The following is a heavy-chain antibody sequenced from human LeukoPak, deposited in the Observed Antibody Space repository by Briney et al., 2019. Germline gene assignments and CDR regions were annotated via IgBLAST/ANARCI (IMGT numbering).Heavy chain of an antibody. CDR2: IDQSGGYI. V-gene: IGHV3-23*01. Sequence: PGGSLRLSCTASGLTFSNYAMSWVRQAPAKGLEWVAGIDQSGGYIHYADSVKGRFTISRDNSKNTLYLQMNSLRAEDTAVYYCASGPLPYSSSLLFDYWGQGTLVTVSS. D-gene: IGHD6-13*01. CDR3: ASGPLPYSSSLLFDY. CDR1: GLTFSNYA. J-gene: IGHJ4*02.